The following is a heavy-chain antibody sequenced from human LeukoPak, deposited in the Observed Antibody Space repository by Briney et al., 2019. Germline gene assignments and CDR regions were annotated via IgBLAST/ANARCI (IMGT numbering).Heavy chain of an antibody. Sequence: SETLPLTCTVSGGSISGSGYYWGWVRQAPGKGLEWIGSIYHSGTIYYNPYLKSRVTISVDTSRNQFSVRLSSVTAADTAVYYCARGPYYFDSWGQGTLVTASS. V-gene: IGHV4-39*07. CDR2: IYHSGTI. CDR1: GGSISGSGYY. J-gene: IGHJ4*02. CDR3: ARGPYYFDS.